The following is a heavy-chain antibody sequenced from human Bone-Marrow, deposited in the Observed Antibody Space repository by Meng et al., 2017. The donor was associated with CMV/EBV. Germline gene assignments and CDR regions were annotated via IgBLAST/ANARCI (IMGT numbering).Heavy chain of an antibody. CDR3: ARDQNIANDY. Sequence: GESLKISCAASGFTFNRFWMTWVRQAPGRGLEWVANVKHDASEKNYVDSVKGRFAISRDNAKNSMYLQMNSLRAEDTAVYYCARDQNIANDYWGQGTLVTVSS. CDR1: GFTFNRFW. D-gene: IGHD2-21*01. J-gene: IGHJ4*02. V-gene: IGHV3-7*01. CDR2: VKHDASEK.